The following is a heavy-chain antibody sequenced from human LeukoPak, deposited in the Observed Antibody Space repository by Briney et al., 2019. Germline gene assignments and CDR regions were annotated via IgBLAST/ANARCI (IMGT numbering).Heavy chain of an antibody. CDR1: RFIFSGYS. D-gene: IGHD4-23*01. CDR3: VRGATAVTRHLDY. J-gene: IGHJ4*02. CDR2: ISSGSSHI. V-gene: IGHV3-21*01. Sequence: GGSLRLSCAASRFIFSGYSMNWVRQAPGKGLEWVSIISSGSSHIYDTDSAKGRFTISRDNAKNSLYLQMNSLRPEDTAVYYCVRGATAVTRHLDYWGQGTLVTVSS.